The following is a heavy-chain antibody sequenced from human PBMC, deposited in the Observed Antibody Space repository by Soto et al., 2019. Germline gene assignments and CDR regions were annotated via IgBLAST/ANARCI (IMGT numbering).Heavy chain of an antibody. CDR1: GFTFSNYG. D-gene: IGHD3-10*01. CDR2: IWYGGNNK. V-gene: IGHV3-33*01. Sequence: QVQLVESGGGVVQPGRSLRLSCAASGFTFSNYGMHWVRQAPGKGLEWVAVIWYGGNNKYYADSVKGRFTISRDNSKNTLYLQMNSLRAEDTAVYYCARDLQGSGSFYSPDYWGQGTLVTVSS. CDR3: ARDLQGSGSFYSPDY. J-gene: IGHJ4*02.